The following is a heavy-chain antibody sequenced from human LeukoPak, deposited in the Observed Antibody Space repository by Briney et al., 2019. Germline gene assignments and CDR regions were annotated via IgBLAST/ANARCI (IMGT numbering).Heavy chain of an antibody. CDR1: GFTFSNYA. J-gene: IGHJ3*02. Sequence: GGSLRLSCAASGFTFSNYAMHWVRQAPGKGLEWVAVISYDGSYKFYADSVKGRFTISRDNSKNTLYLQMNSLRAEDTAVYYCAKDRLIVVVSHDAFDIWGQGTMVTVSS. V-gene: IGHV3-30-3*01. CDR2: ISYDGSYK. CDR3: AKDRLIVVVSHDAFDI. D-gene: IGHD3-22*01.